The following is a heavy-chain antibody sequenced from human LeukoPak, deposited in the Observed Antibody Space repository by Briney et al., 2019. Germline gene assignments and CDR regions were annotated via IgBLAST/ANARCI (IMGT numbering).Heavy chain of an antibody. CDR3: ARRGPSSDSSGFYYGGLDY. CDR1: GFRFTNFW. CDR2: IYPGDSDT. Sequence: GESLKISCKGSGFRFTNFWIGWVRQMPGNGLEWMGIIYPGDSDTRYSPSFQGQVTISADKSIRTAYLQWSSLKASDTAIYYCARRGPSSDSSGFYYGGLDYWGQGTLVTVSS. V-gene: IGHV5-51*01. D-gene: IGHD3-22*01. J-gene: IGHJ4*02.